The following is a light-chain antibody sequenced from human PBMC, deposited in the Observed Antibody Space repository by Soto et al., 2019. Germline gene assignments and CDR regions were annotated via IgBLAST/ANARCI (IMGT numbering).Light chain of an antibody. CDR3: LLSYSGARGV. J-gene: IGLJ2*01. Sequence: QAVVTQEPSLTVSPGGTVTLTCSSSTGAVTSGHYPYWFQQKPGQAPRTLIYDTSNKHSWTPARFSGSLLGGKAALTLSGAQPEDEAEYYCLLSYSGARGVFGGGTKLTV. CDR1: TGAVTSGHY. CDR2: DTS. V-gene: IGLV7-46*01.